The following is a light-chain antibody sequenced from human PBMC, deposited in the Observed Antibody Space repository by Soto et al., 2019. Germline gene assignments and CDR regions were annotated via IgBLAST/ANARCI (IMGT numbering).Light chain of an antibody. CDR3: CSYAGSYTLRV. V-gene: IGLV2-11*01. J-gene: IGLJ2*01. Sequence: QSALTQPRSVSGSPGQSVTISCTGTSSDVGANNYVSWYQQHPGKVPKLMIYDVSKRPSGVPDRFSGSKSGNTASLTISGLQGEDEADYYCCSYAGSYTLRVFGGGTKVTVL. CDR1: SSDVGANNY. CDR2: DVS.